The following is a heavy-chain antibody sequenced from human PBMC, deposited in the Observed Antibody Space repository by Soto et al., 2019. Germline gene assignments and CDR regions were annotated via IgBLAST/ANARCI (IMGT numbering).Heavy chain of an antibody. V-gene: IGHV2-5*02. CDR1: GFSLSTSGVG. D-gene: IGHD3-22*01. CDR3: AHYSNGYPPVAFDI. CDR2: IYWDDDK. Sequence: QITLKESGPTLVKPTQTLTLTCTFSGFSLSTSGVGVGWLRQPPGKALEWLALIYWDDDKRYSPSLKSRLTITKDTSKNQVVLTMTNMDPVDTATYYCAHYSNGYPPVAFDIWDQGTMVTVSS. J-gene: IGHJ3*02.